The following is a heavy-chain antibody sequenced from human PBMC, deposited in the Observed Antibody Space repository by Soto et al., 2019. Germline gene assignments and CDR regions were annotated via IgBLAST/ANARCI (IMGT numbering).Heavy chain of an antibody. CDR3: APELSDDNYFDA. Sequence: QVKLQQSGPGLVKPSETLSLTCTVSGAALSSGGYFYTWVRQPPGKGLEWLGYIYYSGGTNYNPSFESRVTRSMDKSKGQFSLSLISVTAADAAVYYCAPELSDDNYFDAWGQGSVVTVSS. CDR2: IYYSGGT. CDR1: GAALSSGGYF. V-gene: IGHV4-61*08. J-gene: IGHJ5*02. D-gene: IGHD1-26*01.